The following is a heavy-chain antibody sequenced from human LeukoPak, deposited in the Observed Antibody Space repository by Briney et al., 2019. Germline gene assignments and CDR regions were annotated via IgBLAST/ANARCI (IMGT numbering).Heavy chain of an antibody. CDR3: AREGHGIDDSSGCFDY. J-gene: IGHJ4*02. D-gene: IGHD3-22*01. CDR2: IYHSGST. Sequence: SETLSLTCTVSGYSISNDYYWGWIRQPPGKGLEWIGSIYHSGSTYYNPSLKSRVIISVDTSKNQFSLRLSSVTAADTAVYYCAREGHGIDDSSGCFDYWGQGTLVTVSS. V-gene: IGHV4-38-2*02. CDR1: GYSISNDYY.